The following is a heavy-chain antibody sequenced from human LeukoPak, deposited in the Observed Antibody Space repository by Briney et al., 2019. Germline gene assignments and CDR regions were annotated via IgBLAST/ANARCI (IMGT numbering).Heavy chain of an antibody. Sequence: GGSLRLSCAASGFTFSGYVMTWVRQAPGKGLEWVSSISDSGGSTYYADSVKGRFTISRDNSKNTLYVQVNSLGTEDTAAYYCAKGSYYDSSGSFYFDYWGQGTLVTVSS. CDR3: AKGSYYDSSGSFYFDY. V-gene: IGHV3-23*01. J-gene: IGHJ4*02. CDR2: ISDSGGST. D-gene: IGHD3-22*01. CDR1: GFTFSGYV.